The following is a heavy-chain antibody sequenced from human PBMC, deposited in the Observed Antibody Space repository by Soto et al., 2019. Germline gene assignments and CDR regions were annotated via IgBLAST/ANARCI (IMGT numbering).Heavy chain of an antibody. CDR1: GYTFTSYG. Sequence: ASVKVSCKASGYTFTSYGISWVRQAPGQGLEWMGWISAYNGNTNYAQKLQGRVTMTTDTSTSTAYMELRSLRSDDTAVYYCARDSKFAESGWSGYYPLDPWGQGTLVTVSS. CDR3: ARDSKFAESGWSGYYPLDP. D-gene: IGHD3-3*01. V-gene: IGHV1-18*04. J-gene: IGHJ5*02. CDR2: ISAYNGNT.